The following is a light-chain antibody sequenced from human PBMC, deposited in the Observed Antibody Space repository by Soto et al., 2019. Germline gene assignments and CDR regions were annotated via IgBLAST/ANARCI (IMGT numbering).Light chain of an antibody. CDR2: DVS. V-gene: IGLV2-14*01. Sequence: QSALTQPASVSGSPGQSITISCTGTSSDVGGYNYVSWYQPHPGKAPKLMIYDVSNLPSGVSNRFSGSKSGNTASLTISGLQAEDEADYYCSSYTSSSPWVFGGGTKVTVL. J-gene: IGLJ3*02. CDR3: SSYTSSSPWV. CDR1: SSDVGGYNY.